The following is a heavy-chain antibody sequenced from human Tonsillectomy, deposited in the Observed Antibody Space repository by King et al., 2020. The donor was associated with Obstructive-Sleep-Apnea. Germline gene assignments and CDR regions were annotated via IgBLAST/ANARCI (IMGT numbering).Heavy chain of an antibody. Sequence: QLQESGPGLVKPSETLSLTCTVSGGSISSYYWSWIRQPPGKGLEWIGYIYYSGGTNYNPSLKSRVTISVDTSKNQFSLKLSSVTAADTAVYYCARPPGYWGQGTLVTVSS. V-gene: IGHV4-59*08. CDR2: IYYSGGT. CDR3: ARPPGY. CDR1: GGSISSYY. J-gene: IGHJ4*02.